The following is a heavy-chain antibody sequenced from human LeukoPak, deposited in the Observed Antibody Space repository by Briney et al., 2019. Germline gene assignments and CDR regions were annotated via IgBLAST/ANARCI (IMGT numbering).Heavy chain of an antibody. D-gene: IGHD4-17*01. Sequence: SETLSLTCAVYGGSFSGYYWSWIRQPPGKGLEWIGEINHSGSTNYNPSLKSRVTISVDTSKNQFSLKLSSVTAADTAVYYCARVGDYGDYPPFDYWGQGTLVTVSS. V-gene: IGHV4-34*01. CDR1: GGSFSGYY. CDR3: ARVGDYGDYPPFDY. J-gene: IGHJ4*02. CDR2: INHSGST.